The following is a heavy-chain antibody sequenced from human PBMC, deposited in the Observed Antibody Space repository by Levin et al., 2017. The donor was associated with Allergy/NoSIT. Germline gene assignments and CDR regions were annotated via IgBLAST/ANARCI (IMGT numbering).Heavy chain of an antibody. V-gene: IGHV3-11*01. D-gene: IGHD1-26*01. Sequence: PGGSLRLSCAASGFIFSDYHMSWIRQAPGKGLEWVSYISTTSSTIYYADSVKGRFTISRDNSKNSLYLQMNSLRDDDTAVYYCARSWAPPFEYWGQGILVTVSS. J-gene: IGHJ4*02. CDR3: ARSWAPPFEY. CDR1: GFIFSDYH. CDR2: ISTTSSTI.